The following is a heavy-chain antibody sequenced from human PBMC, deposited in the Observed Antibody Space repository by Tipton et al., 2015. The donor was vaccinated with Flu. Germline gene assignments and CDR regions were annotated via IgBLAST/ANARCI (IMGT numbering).Heavy chain of an antibody. V-gene: IGHV4-61*02. D-gene: IGHD3-10*01. CDR2: ISTSGST. J-gene: IGHJ6*02. Sequence: TLSLTCTVSGGSISSGNYYWSWIRQSAEGGLEWIGRISTSGSTSYKPSLRSRVNISVDTSKNEFSLKLSSVTAADTAVYYCARWVSHGAGYGFDVWGQGTTVIVSS. CDR1: GGSISSGNYY. CDR3: ARWVSHGAGYGFDV.